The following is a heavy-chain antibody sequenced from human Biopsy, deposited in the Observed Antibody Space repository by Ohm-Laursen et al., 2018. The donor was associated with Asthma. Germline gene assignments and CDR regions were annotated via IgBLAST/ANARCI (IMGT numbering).Heavy chain of an antibody. Sequence: LRLSCSAFGFSFSNYGMHWVRQAPGKGLDWVAVISFDGTNRNYTDSVKGRFTISRDNSRNTLHLEMNSLRAEDTAVYFCAKEVFPGWELRRGPDSWGQGTLVTVSS. CDR2: ISFDGTNR. J-gene: IGHJ4*02. CDR1: GFSFSNYG. V-gene: IGHV3-30*18. D-gene: IGHD1-26*01. CDR3: AKEVFPGWELRRGPDS.